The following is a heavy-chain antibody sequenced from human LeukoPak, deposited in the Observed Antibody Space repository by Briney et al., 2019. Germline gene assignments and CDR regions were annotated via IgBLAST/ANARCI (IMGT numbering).Heavy chain of an antibody. J-gene: IGHJ4*02. Sequence: SETLSLTCTVSGGSVSSGSYYWSWIRQPPGKGLEWIGYIYYSGSTNYNPSLKSRVTISVDTSKNQFSLKLSSVTAADMAVYYCAAASYDILTGYQLDFWGQGTLVTVSS. CDR2: IYYSGST. CDR3: AAASYDILTGYQLDF. V-gene: IGHV4-61*01. CDR1: GGSVSSGSYY. D-gene: IGHD3-9*01.